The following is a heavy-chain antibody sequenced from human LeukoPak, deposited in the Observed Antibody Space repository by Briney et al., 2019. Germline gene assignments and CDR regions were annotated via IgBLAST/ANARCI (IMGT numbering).Heavy chain of an antibody. D-gene: IGHD6-19*01. CDR1: GFTVSSNY. V-gene: IGHV3-53*01. CDR2: IYSGGST. Sequence: GGSLRLSCAASGFTVSSNYMSWVRQAPGKGVEWVSVIYSGGSTYYADSVKGRFTISRDNSKNTLYLQMNSLRAEDTAVYYCASTIAVAGPEYFQHWGQGTLVTVSS. J-gene: IGHJ1*01. CDR3: ASTIAVAGPEYFQH.